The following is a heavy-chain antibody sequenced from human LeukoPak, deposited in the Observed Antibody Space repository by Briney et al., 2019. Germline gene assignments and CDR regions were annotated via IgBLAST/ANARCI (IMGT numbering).Heavy chain of an antibody. D-gene: IGHD1-26*01. Sequence: GASVKVSCKASGYNFAVYGRTWVRQAPGQGFEWMGWINGFNGAANYAQTLQGRVTMTTDKSTATAYLELTSLKSVDTAIYFCARGGGVGATIDYWGQGTLVTVSS. V-gene: IGHV1-18*01. J-gene: IGHJ4*02. CDR1: GYNFAVYG. CDR2: INGFNGAA. CDR3: ARGGGVGATIDY.